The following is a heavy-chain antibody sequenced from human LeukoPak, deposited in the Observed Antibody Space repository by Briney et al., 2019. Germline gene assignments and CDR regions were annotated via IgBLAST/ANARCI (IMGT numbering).Heavy chain of an antibody. V-gene: IGHV3-21*01. Sequence: GGSLRLSCAASGFTFSSYIMNCVRQAPGKGLEWFSSISSSSSYIYYADSVKGRFTISRDNAKNSLYLQMSSLRAEDTAVYYCALVRGRPHSYWGQGTLVTVSS. CDR2: ISSSSSYI. D-gene: IGHD6-13*01. CDR3: ALVRGRPHSY. CDR1: GFTFSSYI. J-gene: IGHJ4*02.